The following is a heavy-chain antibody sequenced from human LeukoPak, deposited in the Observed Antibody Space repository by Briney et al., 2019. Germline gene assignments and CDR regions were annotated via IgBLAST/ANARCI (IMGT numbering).Heavy chain of an antibody. CDR2: IIPIFGTA. CDR3: ASKRGYSYGFEY. D-gene: IGHD5-18*01. V-gene: IGHV1-69*13. CDR1: GGTFSSYA. J-gene: IGHJ4*02. Sequence: ASVNVSCKASGGTFSSYAISWVRQAPGQGLEWMGGIIPIFGTANYAQKFQGRVTITADESTSTAYMELSSLRSEDTAVYYCASKRGYSYGFEYWGQGTLVTVSS.